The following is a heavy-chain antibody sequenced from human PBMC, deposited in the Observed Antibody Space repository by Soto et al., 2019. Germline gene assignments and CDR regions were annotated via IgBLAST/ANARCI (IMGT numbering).Heavy chain of an antibody. J-gene: IGHJ3*02. CDR1: GFTFSSYA. D-gene: IGHD5-12*01. CDR2: ISYDGSNK. Sequence: QVQLVESGGGVVQPGRSLRLSCAASGFTFSSYAMHWVRQAPGKGLEWVAVISYDGSNKYYADSVKGRFTISRDNSKNTLYLQMNSQRAEDTAVYYCASVNSGYCFYAFDIWGQGTMVIVSS. V-gene: IGHV3-30-3*01. CDR3: ASVNSGYCFYAFDI.